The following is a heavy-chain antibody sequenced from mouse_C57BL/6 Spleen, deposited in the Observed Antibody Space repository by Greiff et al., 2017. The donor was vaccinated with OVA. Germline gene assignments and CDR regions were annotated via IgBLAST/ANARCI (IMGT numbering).Heavy chain of an antibody. D-gene: IGHD1-1*01. V-gene: IGHV1-81*01. CDR2: IYPRSGNT. Sequence: QVQLQQSGAELARPGASVKLSCKASGYTFTSYGISWVKQRPGQGLEWIGEIYPRSGNTYYNEKFKGKATLTADKSSSTAYMELRSLTSEDSAVYFCARGGITTVVASDYYAMDYWGQGTSVTVSS. J-gene: IGHJ4*01. CDR1: GYTFTSYG. CDR3: ARGGITTVVASDYYAMDY.